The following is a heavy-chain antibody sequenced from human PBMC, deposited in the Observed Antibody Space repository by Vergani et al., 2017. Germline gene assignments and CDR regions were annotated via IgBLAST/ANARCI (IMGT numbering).Heavy chain of an antibody. CDR1: GFTFSSYA. Sequence: EVQLLESGGGLVQPGGSLRLSCAASGFTFSSYAMSWVRQAPGKGLEWVSAISGSGGSTYYADSVNGRFTISRDNSKNTLYLQMNSLRAEDTAVYYCAKDPAYYDFWSGQDDDYWGQGTLVTVSS. V-gene: IGHV3-23*01. CDR2: ISGSGGST. J-gene: IGHJ4*02. D-gene: IGHD3-3*01. CDR3: AKDPAYYDFWSGQDDDY.